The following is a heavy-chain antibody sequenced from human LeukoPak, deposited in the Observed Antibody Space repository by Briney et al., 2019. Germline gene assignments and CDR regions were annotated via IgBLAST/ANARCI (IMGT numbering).Heavy chain of an antibody. V-gene: IGHV1-2*02. Sequence: GASVKVSCKASGHTFTGYYMHWVRPAPGQGLEWMGWINPNSGGTNYARKFQGRVTMTRDTSISTAYMDLSRLRSDDTAVYYCARGVSGSYSFDYWGQGTLVTVSS. CDR3: ARGVSGSYSFDY. J-gene: IGHJ4*02. CDR2: INPNSGGT. CDR1: GHTFTGYY. D-gene: IGHD1-26*01.